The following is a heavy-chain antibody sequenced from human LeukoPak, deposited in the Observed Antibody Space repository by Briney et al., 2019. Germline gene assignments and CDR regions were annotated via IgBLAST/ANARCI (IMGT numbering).Heavy chain of an antibody. J-gene: IGHJ6*04. V-gene: IGHV4-34*01. D-gene: IGHD6-19*01. Sequence: SETLSLTCAVYGGSFSGYYWSWIRQPPGKGLEWIGEINHSGSTNYNPSLKRRVTISVDTSKNQFSLKLSSVTAADTAVYYCARATRYSSGWSLVYGMDVWGKGTTVTVSS. CDR1: GGSFSGYY. CDR3: ARATRYSSGWSLVYGMDV. CDR2: INHSGST.